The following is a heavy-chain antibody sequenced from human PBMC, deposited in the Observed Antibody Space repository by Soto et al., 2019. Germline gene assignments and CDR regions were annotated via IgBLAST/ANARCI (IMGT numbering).Heavy chain of an antibody. CDR3: AKSQTYHAAFTDAFDV. J-gene: IGHJ3*01. D-gene: IGHD6-25*01. V-gene: IGHV3-23*01. Sequence: PGGSLRLSCAASGFIFSSYAMSWVRQAPGKGLEWISVISGSASSAQYADSVKGRFTISRDNSKNTLILQLKGLRAEDTALYYCAKSQTYHAAFTDAFDVWGQGTVVTVSS. CDR2: ISGSASSA. CDR1: GFIFSSYA.